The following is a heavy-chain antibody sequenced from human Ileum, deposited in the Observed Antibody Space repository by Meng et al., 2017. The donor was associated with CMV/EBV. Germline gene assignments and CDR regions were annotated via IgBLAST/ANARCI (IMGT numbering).Heavy chain of an antibody. CDR1: GYTFTSYG. CDR3: AREGGQVVPAAYGMDV. Sequence: ASVKVSCKASGYTFTSYGISWVRQAPGQGLEWMGWISTYNSETNYAQKLRGRVTITTDESTSTAYMELSSLRSEDTAVYYCAREGGQVVPAAYGMDVWGQGTTVTVSS. D-gene: IGHD2-2*01. J-gene: IGHJ6*02. CDR2: ISTYNSET. V-gene: IGHV1-18*01.